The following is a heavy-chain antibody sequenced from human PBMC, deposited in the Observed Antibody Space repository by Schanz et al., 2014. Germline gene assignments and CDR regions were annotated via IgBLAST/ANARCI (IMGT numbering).Heavy chain of an antibody. Sequence: QVQLVESGGGVVQPGRSLRLSCAASGFTFNSYGMHWVRQAPGKGLEWVAFIWYDGSNKYYADSVKGRFSISRDNSKNTLYLQMNSLRAEDTAVYYCARGYSSSMDVWGQGTTVTVSS. CDR3: ARGYSSSMDV. V-gene: IGHV3-33*01. CDR1: GFTFNSYG. CDR2: IWYDGSNK. J-gene: IGHJ6*02. D-gene: IGHD6-6*01.